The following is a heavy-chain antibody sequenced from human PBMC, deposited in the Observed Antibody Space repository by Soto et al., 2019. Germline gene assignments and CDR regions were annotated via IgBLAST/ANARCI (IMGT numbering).Heavy chain of an antibody. CDR1: GGSISSGGYY. J-gene: IGHJ6*02. CDR2: IYYSGST. D-gene: IGHD3-10*01. Sequence: QVQLQESGPGLVKPSQTLSLTCTVSGGSISSGGYYWSWIRQHPGKGLEWIGYIYYSGSTYYNPSIKSRVTISVDTSKNQFSLKLSSVTAADTAVYYCARDGVWFGPGLGYYYGMDVWGQGTTVTVSS. CDR3: ARDGVWFGPGLGYYYGMDV. V-gene: IGHV4-31*03.